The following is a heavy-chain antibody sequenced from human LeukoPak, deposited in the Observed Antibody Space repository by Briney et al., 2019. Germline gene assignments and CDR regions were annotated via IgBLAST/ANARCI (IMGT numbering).Heavy chain of an antibody. J-gene: IGHJ4*02. V-gene: IGHV3-30*04. CDR1: GFTFSSYA. Sequence: GGSLRLSCAASGFTFSSYAMHWVRQAPGKGLEWVAVISYDGSNKYYADSVKGRFTISRDNSKNTPYLQMNSLRAEDAAVYYCARDPRPDILTGYWLDYWGQGTLVTVSS. D-gene: IGHD3-9*01. CDR3: ARDPRPDILTGYWLDY. CDR2: ISYDGSNK.